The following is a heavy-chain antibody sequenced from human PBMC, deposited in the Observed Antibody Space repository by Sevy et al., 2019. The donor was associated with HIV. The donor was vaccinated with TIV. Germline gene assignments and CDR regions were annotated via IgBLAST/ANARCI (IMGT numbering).Heavy chain of an antibody. V-gene: IGHV3-74*01. J-gene: IGHJ4*02. CDR2: INSDGSST. CDR3: ARVSIVGANYFDY. CDR1: GFTFSSYW. Sequence: GGSLRLSCAASGFTFSSYWMHWVRQAPGKGLVWVSRINSDGSSTSYADSVKGRFTISRDNAKNTLYLQMNSLRAEDTAVYYCARVSIVGANYFDYWGQGTLVTVSS. D-gene: IGHD1-26*01.